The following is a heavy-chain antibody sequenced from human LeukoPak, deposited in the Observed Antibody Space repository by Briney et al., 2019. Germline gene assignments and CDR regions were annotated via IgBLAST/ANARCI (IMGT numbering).Heavy chain of an antibody. J-gene: IGHJ4*02. CDR3: AKARYSSGWYLDY. D-gene: IGHD6-19*01. CDR1: GFTFSSNA. Sequence: GGSLRLSCAASGFTFSSNAMSWVRQAPGKGLEWVSAISGSGGSTYYADSVKGRFTISRDNSKNTLYLQMNSLRAEDTAVYYCAKARYSSGWYLDYWGQGTLVTVSS. V-gene: IGHV3-23*01. CDR2: ISGSGGST.